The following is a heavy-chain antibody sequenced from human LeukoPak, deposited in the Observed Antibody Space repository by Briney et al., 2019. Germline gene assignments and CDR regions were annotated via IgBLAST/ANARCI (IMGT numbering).Heavy chain of an antibody. V-gene: IGHV4-4*09. J-gene: IGHJ6*03. CDR3: ARASYSGYDLCYYYMDV. CDR1: GGSISSYY. CDR2: IYTSGST. D-gene: IGHD5-12*01. Sequence: SETLSLTCTVSGGSISSYYWSWIRQPPGKGLEWIGYIYTSGSTNYNPSLKSRVTISVDTSKNQFYLKLSSVTAADTAVYYCARASYSGYDLCYYYMDVWGKGTTVTVSS.